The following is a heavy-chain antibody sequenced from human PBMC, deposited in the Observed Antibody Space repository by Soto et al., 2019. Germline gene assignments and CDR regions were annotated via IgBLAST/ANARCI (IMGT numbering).Heavy chain of an antibody. Sequence: SETLSLTCAVYGGSFSGYYWSWIRQPPGKGLEWIGEINHSGSTNYNPSLKSRVTISVDTSKNQFSLKLSSVTAADTAVYYCARGQGITIFGVVIIQNSQFDYWGQGTLVTVSS. CDR1: GGSFSGYY. J-gene: IGHJ4*02. CDR2: INHSGST. D-gene: IGHD3-3*01. CDR3: ARGQGITIFGVVIIQNSQFDY. V-gene: IGHV4-34*01.